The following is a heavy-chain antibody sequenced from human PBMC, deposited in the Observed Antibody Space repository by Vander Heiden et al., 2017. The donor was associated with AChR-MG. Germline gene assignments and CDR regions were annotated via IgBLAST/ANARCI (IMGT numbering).Heavy chain of an antibody. Sequence: EVQLVESGGGLVKAGGSLRLSCAASRFTFRSSSMNWVRRAPGKGLEWGSSISRSGSNIYYADSVRGRFTISRDNAKNSLSLQMNSLRDEDTAVYYCASAREVAGRGRGSWCHGTLVTVSA. J-gene: IGHJ5*01. CDR2: ISRSGSNI. D-gene: IGHD6-19*01. CDR1: RFTFRSSS. CDR3: ASAREVAGRGRGS. V-gene: IGHV3-21*01.